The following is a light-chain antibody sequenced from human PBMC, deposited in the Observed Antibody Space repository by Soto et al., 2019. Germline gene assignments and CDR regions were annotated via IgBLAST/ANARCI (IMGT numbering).Light chain of an antibody. CDR2: EVS. CDR1: SSDVGGYNY. CDR3: SSYTISSTVV. Sequence: QSVLTQPASVSGSPGQSITISCTGTSSDVGGYNYVSWYQQHPGKAPKLMIYEVSNRPSGVSNRFSGSKSGNTAFLTISGLQAEDEADYYCSSYTISSTVVFGGGTKLTVL. J-gene: IGLJ2*01. V-gene: IGLV2-14*01.